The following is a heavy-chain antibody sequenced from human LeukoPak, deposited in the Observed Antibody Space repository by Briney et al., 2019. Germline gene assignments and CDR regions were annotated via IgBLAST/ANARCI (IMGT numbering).Heavy chain of an antibody. CDR2: ISAYNGNT. CDR1: GYTFTSYG. CDR3: ATDIAAAGPNAFDY. V-gene: IGHV1-18*01. Sequence: ASVKVSCKASGYTFTSYGISWVRQAPGQGLEWMGWISAYNGNTNYAQKLQGRVTMTTATSTSTAYMELRSLRSDDTAVYYCATDIAAAGPNAFDYWGQGTLVTVSS. D-gene: IGHD6-13*01. J-gene: IGHJ4*02.